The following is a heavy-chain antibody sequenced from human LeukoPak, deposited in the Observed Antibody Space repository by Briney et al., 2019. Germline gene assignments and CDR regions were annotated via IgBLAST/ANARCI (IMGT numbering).Heavy chain of an antibody. Sequence: SETLSLTCTVSGDSITSSSYYWGWIRQPPGKGLEWIGSIYQSGSTYYNPSLKSRVTISVDASKNQFSLKLSSATAADTAVYYCHGDRWYHGMDVWGQGTTVTVSS. J-gene: IGHJ6*02. D-gene: IGHD2-15*01. CDR2: IYQSGST. CDR1: GDSITSSSYY. CDR3: HGDRWYHGMDV. V-gene: IGHV4-39*01.